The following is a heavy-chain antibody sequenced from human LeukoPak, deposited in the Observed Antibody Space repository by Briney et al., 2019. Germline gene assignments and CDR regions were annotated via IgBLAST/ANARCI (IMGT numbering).Heavy chain of an antibody. D-gene: IGHD3/OR15-3a*01. CDR2: IYYSGST. CDR1: GGSVSSGSYY. Sequence: SETLSLTCTVSGGSVSSGSYYWSWIRQPPGKGLEWIGYIYYSGSTNYNPSLKSRVTISVDTSKNQFSLKLSSVTAADTAVYYCARDGRRAFDIWGQGTMVTVSS. J-gene: IGHJ3*02. CDR3: ARDGRRAFDI. V-gene: IGHV4-61*01.